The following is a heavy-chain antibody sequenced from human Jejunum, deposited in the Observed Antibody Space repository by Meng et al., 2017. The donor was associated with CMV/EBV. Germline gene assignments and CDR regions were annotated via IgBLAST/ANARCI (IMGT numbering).Heavy chain of an antibody. CDR1: EYTFIDYY. Sequence: ASEYTFIDYYIHWVRQAPGQGLEWMGWINPNTGGTNYAQNFQGRVTMTRDMSINTVYMALTRVRSDDTAVYYCAKDGGSYLDYYFDYWGQGTLVTVSS. CDR3: AKDGGSYLDYYFDY. CDR2: INPNTGGT. V-gene: IGHV1-2*02. D-gene: IGHD3-16*01. J-gene: IGHJ4*02.